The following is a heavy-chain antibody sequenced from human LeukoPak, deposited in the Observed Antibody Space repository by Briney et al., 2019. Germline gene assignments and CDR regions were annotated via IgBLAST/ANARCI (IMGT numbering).Heavy chain of an antibody. Sequence: SETLSLTCTVSGYSISSGYYWGWIRQPPGKGLEWIGSIYHSGSTNYNPSLKSRVTISVDTSKNQFSLKLTSVTAADTAVYYCARVYYSSSYDYWYFDLWGRGTLVTVSS. V-gene: IGHV4-38-2*02. J-gene: IGHJ2*01. D-gene: IGHD6-13*01. CDR3: ARVYYSSSYDYWYFDL. CDR2: IYHSGST. CDR1: GYSISSGYY.